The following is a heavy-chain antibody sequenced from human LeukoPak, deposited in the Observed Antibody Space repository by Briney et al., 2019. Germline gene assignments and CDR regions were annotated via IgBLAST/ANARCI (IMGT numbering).Heavy chain of an antibody. J-gene: IGHJ4*02. V-gene: IGHV1-18*04. D-gene: IGHD3-16*02. CDR2: ISAYNGNT. CDR3: ARSSIMITFGGVIVTKLDY. Sequence: ASVKVSCKASGYTFTSYGISWVRRAPGQGLEWMGWISAYNGNTNYAQKLQGRVTMTTDTSTSTAYMELRSLRSDDTAVYYCARSSIMITFGGVIVTKLDYWGQGTLVTVSS. CDR1: GYTFTSYG.